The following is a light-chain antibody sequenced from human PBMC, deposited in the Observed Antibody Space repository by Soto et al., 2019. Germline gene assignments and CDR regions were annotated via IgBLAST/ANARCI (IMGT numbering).Light chain of an antibody. CDR1: RSDVGSDNL. CDR3: CSYAPSTTLKM. V-gene: IGLV2-23*01. CDR2: EGT. Sequence: QSALTQPASVSGSPGQSITISCTGTRSDVGSDNLVSWYQQHPGKAPKLMIYEGTRRPSGVSDRFSGSKSGNTASLTISGLQAEDEADYYCCSYAPSTTLKMFGGGTKVTVL. J-gene: IGLJ3*02.